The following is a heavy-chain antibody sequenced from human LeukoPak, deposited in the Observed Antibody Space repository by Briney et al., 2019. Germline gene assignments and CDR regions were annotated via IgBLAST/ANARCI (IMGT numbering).Heavy chain of an antibody. J-gene: IGHJ4*02. D-gene: IGHD1-26*01. CDR1: GGSISSGGYY. CDR2: IYHSGST. V-gene: IGHV4-30-2*01. CDR3: ARGWVDFDY. Sequence: SETLSLTCTVSGGSISSGGYYGSWVRQPPGKGLEWIGYIYHSGSTYYNPSLKSRVTISVDRSKNQFSLKLSSVTAADTAVYYCARGWVDFDYWGQGTLVTVSS.